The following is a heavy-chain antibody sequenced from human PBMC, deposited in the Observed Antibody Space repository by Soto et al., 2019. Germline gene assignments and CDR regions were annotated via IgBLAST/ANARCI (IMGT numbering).Heavy chain of an antibody. J-gene: IGHJ5*02. CDR3: ARESLLTGYSVSWFDP. CDR1: GGSISSYY. D-gene: IGHD3-9*01. CDR2: IYTSGST. Sequence: SETLSLTCTVSGGSISSYYWSWIRQPAGKGLEWIGRIYTSGSTNYNPSLKSRVTMSVDASRNQFSLKLSSVTAADTAVYYCARESLLTGYSVSWFDPWGQGTLVTVSS. V-gene: IGHV4-4*07.